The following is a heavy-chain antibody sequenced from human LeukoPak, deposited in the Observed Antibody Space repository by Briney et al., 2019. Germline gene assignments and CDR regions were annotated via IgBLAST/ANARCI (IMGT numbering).Heavy chain of an antibody. Sequence: PSETLSLTCTVSGGSISSSSYYWGWIRQPPGKGLEWIGSIYYSGSTYYNPSLKSRVTISVDTSKNQFSLKLSSVTAADTAVYYCARGRHFLADSPFYMDVWGKGTTVTVSS. D-gene: IGHD2/OR15-2a*01. V-gene: IGHV4-39*01. J-gene: IGHJ6*03. CDR1: GGSISSSSYY. CDR2: IYYSGST. CDR3: ARGRHFLADSPFYMDV.